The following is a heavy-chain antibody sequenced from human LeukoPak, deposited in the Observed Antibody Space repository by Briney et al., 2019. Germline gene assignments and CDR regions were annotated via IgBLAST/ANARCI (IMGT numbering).Heavy chain of an antibody. J-gene: IGHJ4*02. CDR1: LLTFSSYS. V-gene: IGHV3-21*01. Sequence: KTGGSLRLSCAASLLTFSSYSMNWVRQAPGKGLEWVSSISSSSSYIYYADSVKGRFTISRDNAKNSLYLQMNSLRAEDTAVYYCARVGVVAATDWGQGTLVTVSS. D-gene: IGHD2-15*01. CDR3: ARVGVVAATD. CDR2: ISSSSSYI.